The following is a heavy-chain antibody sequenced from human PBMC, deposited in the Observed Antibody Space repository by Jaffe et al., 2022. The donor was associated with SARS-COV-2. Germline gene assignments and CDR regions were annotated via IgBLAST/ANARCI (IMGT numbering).Heavy chain of an antibody. J-gene: IGHJ4*02. CDR2: ISSSSSTI. D-gene: IGHD6-13*01. CDR3: ARDELAAAGSIDY. Sequence: EVQLVESGGGLVQPGGSLRLSCAASGFTFSSYSMNWVRQAPGKGLEWVSYISSSSSTIYYADSVKGRFTISRDNAKNSLYLQMNSLRAEDTAVYYCARDELAAAGSIDYWGQGTLVTVSS. CDR1: GFTFSSYS. V-gene: IGHV3-48*01.